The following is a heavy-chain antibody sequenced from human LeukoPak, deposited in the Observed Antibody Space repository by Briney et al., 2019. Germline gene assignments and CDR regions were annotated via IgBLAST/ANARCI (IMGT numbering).Heavy chain of an antibody. V-gene: IGHV5-51*01. CDR2: IYPGDSDT. CDR3: ARHGAVGPLNYYYYYGMDV. J-gene: IGHJ6*02. Sequence: GESLKISCKGSGYSFTSYWIGWVRQMPGKGLEWMGIIYPGDSDTRYSPSFQGQVTISADKSISTAYLQWSSLKASDTAMYYCARHGAVGPLNYYYYYGMDVWGQGTTVTVSS. CDR1: GYSFTSYW. D-gene: IGHD6-19*01.